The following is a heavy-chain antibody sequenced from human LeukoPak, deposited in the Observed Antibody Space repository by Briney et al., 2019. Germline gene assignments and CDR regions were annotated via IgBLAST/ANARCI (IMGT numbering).Heavy chain of an antibody. D-gene: IGHD5-18*01. CDR2: IRYDGGTK. CDR3: AKDSYGSQNYYYFMDV. CDR1: GFIFSNYG. Sequence: SGGSLRLSCAASGFIFSNYGMHWVRQAPGKGLEWVTFIRYDGGTKYYADSVRDRFTISRDNSKNILYLQMDSLRREDTAVYYCAKDSYGSQNYYYFMDVWGKGNTVIVSS. V-gene: IGHV3-30*02. J-gene: IGHJ6*03.